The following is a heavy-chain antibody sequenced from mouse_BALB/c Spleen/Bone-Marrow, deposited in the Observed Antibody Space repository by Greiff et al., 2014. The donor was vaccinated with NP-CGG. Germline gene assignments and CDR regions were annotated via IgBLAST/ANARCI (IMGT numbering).Heavy chain of an antibody. CDR2: INPDSSTI. D-gene: IGHD2-3*01. CDR3: ATNGYYGWIAY. CDR1: GFDFSRYW. J-gene: IGHJ3*01. Sequence: EVQVVESGGGLAQPGGSLKLSCAASGFDFSRYWMTWVRQAPGKGLEWIGEINPDSSTINYTPSLKDKFIISRDNAKNTLYLQMSKVRSEDTALYYCATNGYYGWIAYRGQGTLVTVSA. V-gene: IGHV4-1*02.